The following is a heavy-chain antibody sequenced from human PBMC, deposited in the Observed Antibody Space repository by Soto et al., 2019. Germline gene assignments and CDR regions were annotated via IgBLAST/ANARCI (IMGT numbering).Heavy chain of an antibody. CDR3: ARDASGYDSSFDY. D-gene: IGHD5-12*01. CDR1: GGSISSGDYY. V-gene: IGHV4-30-4*01. CDR2: IYYSGST. Sequence: PSENLSLTCTVSGGSISSGDYYWSWIRQPPGKGLEWIGYIYYSGSTYYNPSLKSRVTISVDTSKNQFSLKLSSVTAADTAVYYCARDASGYDSSFDYWGQGTLVTVSS. J-gene: IGHJ4*02.